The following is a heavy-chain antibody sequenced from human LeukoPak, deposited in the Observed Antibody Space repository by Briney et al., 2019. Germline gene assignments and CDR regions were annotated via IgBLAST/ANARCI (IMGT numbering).Heavy chain of an antibody. Sequence: ASVKVSCKASGYTFTGYYMHWVRQAPRQGLEWMGWINPNSGDTNYAQKFQGRVTITRDTSISTAYMELIRLTSDDTAVYYCAREGSAYAPWGQGTLVTVSS. CDR3: AREGSAYAP. CDR2: INPNSGDT. J-gene: IGHJ5*02. CDR1: GYTFTGYY. D-gene: IGHD3-3*01. V-gene: IGHV1-2*02.